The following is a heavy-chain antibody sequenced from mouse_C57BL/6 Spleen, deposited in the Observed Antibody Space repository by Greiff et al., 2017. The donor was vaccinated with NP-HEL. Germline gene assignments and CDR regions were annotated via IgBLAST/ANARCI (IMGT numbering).Heavy chain of an antibody. CDR3: ARSNYYGSSYAMDY. CDR1: GYSFTDYN. CDR2: INPNYGTT. Sequence: EVKLQQSGPELVKPGASVKISCKASGYSFTDYNMNWVKQSNGKSLEWIGVINPNYGTTSYNQKFKGKATLTGDQSSSTAYMQLNSLTSEDSAVYYCARSNYYGSSYAMDYWGQGTSVTVSS. D-gene: IGHD1-1*01. J-gene: IGHJ4*01. V-gene: IGHV1-39*01.